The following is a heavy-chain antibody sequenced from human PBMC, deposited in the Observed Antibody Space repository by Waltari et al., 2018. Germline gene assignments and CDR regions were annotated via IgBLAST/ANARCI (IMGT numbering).Heavy chain of an antibody. CDR2: IXSGGGT. D-gene: IGHD5-12*01. Sequence: EVQLVESGGXLIQPGGSLXISCAAXGFTGSNNYITWVRQAPGKGLEWVSVIXSGGGTYYADSVXGRXTISXXKXKNTVYLXXXSLRXEDTAVYYCGXIGAFDIXGQGTMVTVXS. CDR3: GXIGAFDI. CDR1: GFTGSNNY. J-gene: IGHJ3*02. V-gene: IGHV3-53*01.